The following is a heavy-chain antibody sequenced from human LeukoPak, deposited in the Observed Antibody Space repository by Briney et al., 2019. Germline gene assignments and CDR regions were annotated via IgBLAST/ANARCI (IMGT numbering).Heavy chain of an antibody. CDR3: ARESDYGGNVDY. CDR1: GFMFSSYA. V-gene: IGHV3-23*01. D-gene: IGHD4-23*01. J-gene: IGHJ4*02. CDR2: ISGSGGST. Sequence: AGGSLRLSCAASGFMFSSYAMSWVRQAPGKGLEWVSAISGSGGSTYYADSVKGRFTISRDNAKNSLYLQMNSLRAEDTAVYYCARESDYGGNVDYWGQGTLVTVSS.